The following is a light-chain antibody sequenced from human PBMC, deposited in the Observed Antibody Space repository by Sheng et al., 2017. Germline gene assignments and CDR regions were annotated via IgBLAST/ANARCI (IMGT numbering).Light chain of an antibody. CDR2: GAS. Sequence: EIVMTQSPATLSLSPGERATLSCRASQSVSSNVAWYQQKPGLAPRLLIYGASSRATGFPARLSGSGSGTEFTLTISSLEPEDFAVYYCQQRTIWPLTFGGGTKVEIK. V-gene: IGKV3-15*01. CDR3: QQRTIWPLT. CDR1: QSVSSN. J-gene: IGKJ4*01.